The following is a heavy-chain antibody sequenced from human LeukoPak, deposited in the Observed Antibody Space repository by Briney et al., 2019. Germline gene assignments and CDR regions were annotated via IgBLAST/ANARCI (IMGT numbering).Heavy chain of an antibody. CDR2: VKSKADGGTT. Sequence: GGSLRLSCAASGFTFSNAWMSWVRQAPGKGLEWVGRVKSKADGGTTDYAAPVKGRFAISRDDSKNTLYLQMNSLKTEDTAVYYCTLGSWPMDYWGQGTLVTVSS. CDR3: TLGSWPMDY. J-gene: IGHJ4*02. V-gene: IGHV3-15*01. D-gene: IGHD2-15*01. CDR1: GFTFSNAW.